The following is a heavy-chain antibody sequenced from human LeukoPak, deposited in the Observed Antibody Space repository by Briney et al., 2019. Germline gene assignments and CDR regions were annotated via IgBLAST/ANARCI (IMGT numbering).Heavy chain of an antibody. CDR3: ARAPLYSSSWYEFDI. CDR1: GGSISSSSYY. J-gene: IGHJ3*02. D-gene: IGHD6-13*01. Sequence: PSETLSLTCTVSGGSISSSSYYWGWIRQPPGKGLEWIGSMYYSGSTYYNPSLKSRVTISVDMSKNQFSLKLSSVTAADTAVYYCARAPLYSSSWYEFDIWGQGTMVTVSS. V-gene: IGHV4-39*07. CDR2: MYYSGST.